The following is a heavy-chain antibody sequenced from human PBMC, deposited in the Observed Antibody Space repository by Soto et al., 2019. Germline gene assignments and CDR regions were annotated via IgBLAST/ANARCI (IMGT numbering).Heavy chain of an antibody. CDR1: GVTFISYA. J-gene: IGHJ4*02. D-gene: IGHD1-1*01. CDR3: ARWYTNRGPSGTVGGSMFDY. V-gene: IGHV1-69*13. CDR2: IIPIFGTA. Sequence: GSSVKVSFKSSGVTFISYAISWALQAPGQGLEWMGGIIPIFGTANYAQKFQGRVTITADESTSTAYMELSSLRSEDTAVYYCARWYTNRGPSGTVGGSMFDYWGQGTLVTVS.